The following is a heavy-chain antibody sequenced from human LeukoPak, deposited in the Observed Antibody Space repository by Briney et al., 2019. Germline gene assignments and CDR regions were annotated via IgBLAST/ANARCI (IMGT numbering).Heavy chain of an antibody. CDR1: GYTLTELS. J-gene: IGHJ4*02. Sequence: ASVKVSCKVSGYTLTELSMHWVRQAPGQGLEWMGWINCNSGGTKYSQKFQGRVTMTRDTSISTVYMELNSLRSDDTAVYYCARDLITIATPYFDYWGQGTLVTVSS. CDR2: INCNSGGT. CDR3: ARDLITIATPYFDY. V-gene: IGHV1-2*02. D-gene: IGHD2-21*01.